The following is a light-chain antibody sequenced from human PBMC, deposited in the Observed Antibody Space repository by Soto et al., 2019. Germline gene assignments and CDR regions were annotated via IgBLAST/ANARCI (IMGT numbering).Light chain of an antibody. CDR2: DVS. CDR1: SSDVGGYNY. CDR3: SSYTSRSSSTYV. Sequence: QSALTQPASVSGSPGQSITISCTGTSSDVGGYNYVSWYQQHPGKAPKLMIYDVSNRPSGVYNRFSGSKSGNTASLTISGLQAEDEADYYCSSYTSRSSSTYVFGTGTKVTVL. J-gene: IGLJ1*01. V-gene: IGLV2-14*01.